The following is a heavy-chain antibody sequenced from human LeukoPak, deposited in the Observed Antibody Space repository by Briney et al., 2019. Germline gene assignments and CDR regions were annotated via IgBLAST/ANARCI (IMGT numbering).Heavy chain of an antibody. D-gene: IGHD1-26*01. J-gene: IGHJ4*02. CDR3: TSEDQGGFDY. Sequence: KSGGSLRLSCAASGYTFSNHWMSWVRQAPIKGLEWVGRIKRKIDGETTDYAAPAKGRFTIPRDDSKNTLYLQMNSLKTEDAAVYYCTSEDQGGFDYWGRGTLVTVSS. V-gene: IGHV3-15*01. CDR1: GYTFSNHW. CDR2: IKRKIDGETT.